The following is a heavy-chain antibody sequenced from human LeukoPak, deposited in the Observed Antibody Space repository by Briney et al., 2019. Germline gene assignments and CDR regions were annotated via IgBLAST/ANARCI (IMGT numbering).Heavy chain of an antibody. CDR1: GGTFSSYA. Sequence: GASVKVSCRASGGTFSSYAISWVRQAPGQGLEWMGRIIPIFGIANYAQKFQGRVTITADKSTSTAYMELSSLRSEDTAVYYCARGVCSSTSCQLTRCDPWGQGTLVSVSS. CDR3: ARGVCSSTSCQLTRCDP. CDR2: IIPIFGIA. J-gene: IGHJ5*02. D-gene: IGHD2-2*01. V-gene: IGHV1-69*04.